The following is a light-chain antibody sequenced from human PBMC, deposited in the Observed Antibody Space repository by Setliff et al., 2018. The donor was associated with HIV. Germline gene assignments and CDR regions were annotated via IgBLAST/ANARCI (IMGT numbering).Light chain of an antibody. Sequence: QSVLAQPRSVSGSPGQSVTISCTGTSSDVGNYNYVSWYQQHPGKAPRLMISDVSKRPSGVPDRFSGSKSGNTASLTISGLQAEDEADYYCCSYAGSHTFYVFGNGTKVTVL. V-gene: IGLV2-11*01. J-gene: IGLJ1*01. CDR2: DVS. CDR3: CSYAGSHTFYV. CDR1: SSDVGNYNY.